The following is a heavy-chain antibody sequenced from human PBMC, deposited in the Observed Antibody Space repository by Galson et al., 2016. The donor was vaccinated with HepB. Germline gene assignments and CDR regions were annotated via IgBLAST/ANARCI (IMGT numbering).Heavy chain of an antibody. CDR2: ITSGSTVI. CDR1: GVSLSDYN. Sequence: SLRLSCAASGVSLSDYNMNWVRQAPGKGLEWVSYITSGSTVIYYADSVKGRFTISRDNAKNSLYLQMNSLRAEDTAVYYCASDSSSGYFFESWGQGALVTVSS. CDR3: ASDSSSGYFFES. D-gene: IGHD6-13*01. J-gene: IGHJ4*02. V-gene: IGHV3-21*05.